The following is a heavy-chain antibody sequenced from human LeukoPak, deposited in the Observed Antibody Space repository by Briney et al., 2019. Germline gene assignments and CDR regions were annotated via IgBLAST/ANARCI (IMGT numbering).Heavy chain of an antibody. J-gene: IGHJ4*02. V-gene: IGHV4-4*07. CDR1: GGPISSYS. Sequence: PPETLSLTCTVSGGPISSYSWSWIRQPAGKGLEWIGRINAGGNTNYNPSLKSRVTMSVDMSKNQFSLKLSSVTAADTAVYYCARDRPGDYGEDYWGQGTLVTVSS. D-gene: IGHD4-17*01. CDR3: ARDRPGDYGEDY. CDR2: INAGGNT.